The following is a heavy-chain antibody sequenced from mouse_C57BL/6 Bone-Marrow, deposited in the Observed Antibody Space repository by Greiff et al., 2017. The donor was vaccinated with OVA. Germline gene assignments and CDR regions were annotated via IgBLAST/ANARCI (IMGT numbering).Heavy chain of an antibody. CDR1: GFNIKNTY. CDR2: IHPNSGST. CDR3: AISTVPAWFAY. V-gene: IGHV1-64*01. Sequence: QVQLQQSVAELVRPGASVKLSCTASGFNIKNTYMHWVKQRPGQGLEWIGMIHPNSGSTNYNEKFKSKATLTVDKSSSTAYMQLSSLTSEDSAVYYCAISTVPAWFAYWGQGTLVTVSA. D-gene: IGHD1-1*01. J-gene: IGHJ3*01.